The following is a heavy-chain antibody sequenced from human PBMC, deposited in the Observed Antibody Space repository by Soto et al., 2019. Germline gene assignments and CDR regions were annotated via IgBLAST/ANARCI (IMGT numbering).Heavy chain of an antibody. D-gene: IGHD6-13*01. CDR3: AREKAAAGTDY. J-gene: IGHJ4*02. CDR2: ISSRGRTI. CDR1: GFTFSDYY. Sequence: QVQLMESGGGLVKAGGSLRLSCAASGFTFSDYYMSWIRQAPGKGLEWVSNISSRGRTIYYADSVKGRFTISRDNAKNSLYVQRNSLRAEDTAVYYCAREKAAAGTDYWGQRTRGTVSS. V-gene: IGHV3-11*01.